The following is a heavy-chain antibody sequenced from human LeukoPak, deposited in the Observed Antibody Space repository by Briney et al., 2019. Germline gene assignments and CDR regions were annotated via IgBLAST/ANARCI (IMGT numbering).Heavy chain of an antibody. V-gene: IGHV3-21*01. CDR1: GFTFSTYA. Sequence: PGGSLRLSCAASGFTFSTYAMSWVRQAPGKGLEWVSSISSSSSYIYYADSAKGRFTISRDNAKNSLYLQMNSLRAEDTAVYYCALTYYGDYLDYWGQGTLVTVSS. CDR3: ALTYYGDYLDY. J-gene: IGHJ4*02. CDR2: ISSSSSYI. D-gene: IGHD3-3*01.